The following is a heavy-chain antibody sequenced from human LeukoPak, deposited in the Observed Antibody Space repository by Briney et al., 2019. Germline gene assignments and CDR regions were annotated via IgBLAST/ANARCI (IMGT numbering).Heavy chain of an antibody. D-gene: IGHD2/OR15-2a*01. CDR3: ARAYSTLFDY. Sequence: SETLSLTCIVSGYSISSGYYWGWIRQPPGKGLEWIGGIYHSGSTYYNPSLKSRVTISLDTSKNQFSLKLSSVTAADTAVYYCARAYSTLFDYWGQGTLVTVSS. J-gene: IGHJ4*02. CDR1: GYSISSGYY. CDR2: IYHSGST. V-gene: IGHV4-38-2*02.